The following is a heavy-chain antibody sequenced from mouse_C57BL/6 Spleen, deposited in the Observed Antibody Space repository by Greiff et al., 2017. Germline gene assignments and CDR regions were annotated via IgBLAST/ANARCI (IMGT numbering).Heavy chain of an antibody. V-gene: IGHV1-55*01. CDR1: GYTFTSYW. CDR3: ARTGAGDYLDY. Sequence: QVHVKQPGAELVKPGASVKMSCKASGYTFTSYWITWVKQRPGQGLEWIGDIYPGSGSTNYNEKFKSKATLTVDTSSSTAYMQLSSLTSEDSAVYYCARTGAGDYLDYWGQGTTRTVSS. D-gene: IGHD2-13*01. J-gene: IGHJ2*01. CDR2: IYPGSGST.